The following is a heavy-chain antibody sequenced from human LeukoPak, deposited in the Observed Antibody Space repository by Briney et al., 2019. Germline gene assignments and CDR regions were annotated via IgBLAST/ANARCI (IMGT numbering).Heavy chain of an antibody. CDR3: VYYDSSGYYYGRLRY. D-gene: IGHD3-22*01. CDR2: IGGDGANS. V-gene: IGHV3-23*01. CDR1: GFMFSNHA. Sequence: GGSLRLSCTASGFMFSNHALSWVRQIPGKGLEWVSAIGGDGANSYYADSLKGRFTISRDNSKNTFYLHMSTLRVEDTAVYYCVYYDSSGYYYGRLRYWGQGTLVTV. J-gene: IGHJ4*02.